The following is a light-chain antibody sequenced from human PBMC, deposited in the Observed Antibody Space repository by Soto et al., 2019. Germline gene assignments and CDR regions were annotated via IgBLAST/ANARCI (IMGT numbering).Light chain of an antibody. CDR3: QQYGNSPLT. CDR1: QSVSSSY. V-gene: IGKV3-20*01. Sequence: EIVLTQSPGTLSLSPGERATLSCRASQSVSSSYLAWYQQKPGQAPRLLIYDASSRATGIPDRFSGSGSGTDFTLTISRLEPEDFAVYYCQQYGNSPLTFGPGTKVAIK. CDR2: DAS. J-gene: IGKJ3*01.